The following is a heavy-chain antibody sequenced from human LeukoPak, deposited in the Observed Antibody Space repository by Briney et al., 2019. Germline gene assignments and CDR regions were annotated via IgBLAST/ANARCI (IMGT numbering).Heavy chain of an antibody. D-gene: IGHD5-18*01. V-gene: IGHV4-59*01. J-gene: IGHJ4*02. CDR3: ARYSYGYWVDY. CDR2: IYYSGST. CDR1: GGSISSYY. Sequence: SETLSLTCTVSGGSISSYYWSWIRQPPGKGLEWIGYIYYSGSTNYNPSLKSRVTISVDTSKNQFSLKLSSVTAADTAVYYCARYSYGYWVDYWGQGTLVTVSS.